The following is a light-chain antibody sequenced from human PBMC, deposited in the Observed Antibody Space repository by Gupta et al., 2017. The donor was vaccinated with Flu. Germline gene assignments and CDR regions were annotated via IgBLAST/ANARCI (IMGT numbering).Light chain of an antibody. CDR3: QQRNNWPPIT. Sequence: DIVLTQSPATLSLSPGERATLSCRASPSVSTYLAWYQQKPGQAPRLLINGASNRAPGSPARFSGSRSETAFTLTISSLEPEDFAVYYCQQRNNWPPITFGEGTRLEIK. J-gene: IGKJ5*01. V-gene: IGKV3-11*01. CDR1: PSVSTY. CDR2: GAS.